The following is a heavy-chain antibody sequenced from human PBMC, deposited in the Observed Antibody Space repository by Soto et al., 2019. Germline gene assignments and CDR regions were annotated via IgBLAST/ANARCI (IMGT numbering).Heavy chain of an antibody. CDR2: IYYSGST. CDR3: ASHPYRYCSSTSCYTRGKSDLGPDPYYYYGMDV. J-gene: IGHJ6*02. Sequence: SETLSLTCTVSGGSISSGDYYWSWIRQPPGKGLEWIGYIYYSGSTYYNPSLKSRVTISVDTSKNQFSLKLSSVTAADTAVYYCASHPYRYCSSTSCYTRGKSDLGPDPYYYYGMDVWGQGTTVTVSS. V-gene: IGHV4-30-4*01. CDR1: GGSISSGDYY. D-gene: IGHD2-2*02.